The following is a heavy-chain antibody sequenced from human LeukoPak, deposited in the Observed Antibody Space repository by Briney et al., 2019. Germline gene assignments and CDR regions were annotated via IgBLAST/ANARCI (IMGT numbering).Heavy chain of an antibody. D-gene: IGHD6-19*01. J-gene: IGHJ5*01. V-gene: IGHV3-23*01. CDR1: GFAFSFYA. CDR2: INANSGTT. Sequence: GGSLRLSCAASGFAFSFYAMSWLRQPPGKGLEWASTINANSGTTSYAASVRGRFTISRDNSKNTLYLQVNSLRADDTAVYYCAKPISGGLAVTADWFDPWGQGTLVVVSS. CDR3: AKPISGGLAVTADWFDP.